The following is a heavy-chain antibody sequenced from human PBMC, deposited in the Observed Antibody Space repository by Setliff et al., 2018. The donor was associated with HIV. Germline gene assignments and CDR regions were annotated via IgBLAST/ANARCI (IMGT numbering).Heavy chain of an antibody. J-gene: IGHJ1*01. CDR2: INHNSGGG. CDR3: AREGLGNTGGIAGAVLGD. CDR1: GYTFTGHD. D-gene: IGHD1-20*01. V-gene: IGHV1-2*02. Sequence: GASVKVSCKASGYTFTGHDLHWVRQAPGQGLEWMGWINHNSGGGNYAQNFQGRVTMTRDTSISTAYMELNRLISDDTAVYFCAREGLGNTGGIAGAVLGDWGQGSLVTVAS.